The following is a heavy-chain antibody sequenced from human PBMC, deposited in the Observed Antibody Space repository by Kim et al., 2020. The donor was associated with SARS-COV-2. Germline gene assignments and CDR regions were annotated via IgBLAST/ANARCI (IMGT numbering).Heavy chain of an antibody. V-gene: IGHV1-3*01. J-gene: IGHJ4*02. CDR2: INAGNGNT. CDR3: ARGSMRDKGGVCDY. CDR1: GYTFTSYA. Sequence: ASVKVSCKASGYTFTSYAMHWVRQAPGQRLEWMGWINAGNGNTKYSQKFQGRVTITRDTSASTAYMELSSLRSEDTAVYYCARGSMRDKGGVCDYWGQGTLVTVSS. D-gene: IGHD3-10*01.